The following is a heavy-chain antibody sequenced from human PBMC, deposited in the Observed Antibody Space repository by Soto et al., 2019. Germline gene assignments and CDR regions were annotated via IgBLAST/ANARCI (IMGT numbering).Heavy chain of an antibody. V-gene: IGHV3-21*01. Sequence: EVQLVESGGGLVKPGGSLRLSCAASGFTFRSYSMKWVRQAPEKGLEWVSSISSSSSYIYYADSVKGRFTISRDNAKNSQYLQMNSLRAEDTAVYYCARSLAGGSGNWGQGTLVTVSS. J-gene: IGHJ4*02. D-gene: IGHD3-10*01. CDR3: ARSLAGGSGN. CDR2: ISSSSSYI. CDR1: GFTFRSYS.